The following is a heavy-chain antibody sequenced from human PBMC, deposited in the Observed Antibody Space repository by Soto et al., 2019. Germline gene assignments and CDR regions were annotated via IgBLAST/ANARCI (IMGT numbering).Heavy chain of an antibody. CDR2: TNPNNGGT. V-gene: IGHV1-2*02. D-gene: IGHD3-10*01. CDR3: ARGLSPGGHGSVDV. Sequence: GASVKVSCKASGYTFIGYYMHWVRQAPGQGLEWMGWTNPNNGGTNYAQKFQGRVTMTRDTSISTAYMELSRLRSDDTAVYYCARGLSPGGHGSVDVWGQGTTVTVSS. J-gene: IGHJ6*02. CDR1: GYTFIGYY.